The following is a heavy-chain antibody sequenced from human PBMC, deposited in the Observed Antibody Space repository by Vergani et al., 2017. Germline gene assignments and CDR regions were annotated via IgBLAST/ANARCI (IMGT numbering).Heavy chain of an antibody. CDR3: AKDSPYYYDSSGFSFDY. Sequence: EVQLVESGGGLVQPGGSLRLSCAASGFTVSSNYMSWVRQAPGKGLEWVSAISGSGGSTYYADSVKGRFTISRDNSKNTLYLQMNSLRAEDTAVYYCAKDSPYYYDSSGFSFDYWGQGTLVTVSS. V-gene: IGHV3-23*04. D-gene: IGHD3-22*01. CDR2: ISGSGGST. J-gene: IGHJ4*02. CDR1: GFTVSSNY.